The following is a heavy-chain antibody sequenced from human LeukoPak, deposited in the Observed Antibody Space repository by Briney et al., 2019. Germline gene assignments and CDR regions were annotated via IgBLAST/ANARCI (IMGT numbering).Heavy chain of an antibody. Sequence: GGSLRLSCAASGFTFSSYGMSWVRQAPGKGLDWVSGINWNGGSTGYADSVKGRFTISRDNSKNTLYLQMNSLRAEDTAVYYCARGSGSYYGSSWGQGTLVTVSS. J-gene: IGHJ4*02. CDR1: GFTFSSYG. CDR2: INWNGGST. V-gene: IGHV3-20*04. D-gene: IGHD3-10*01. CDR3: ARGSGSYYGSS.